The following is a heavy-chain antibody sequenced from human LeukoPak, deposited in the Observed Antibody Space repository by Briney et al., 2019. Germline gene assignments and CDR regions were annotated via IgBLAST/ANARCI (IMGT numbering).Heavy chain of an antibody. V-gene: IGHV4-39*01. Sequence: SETLSLTCSVCGGSISDGLYYWGWLRQPPGKGLQWIASIYYSGNTYYNPSLRSRVTISRDTSKNQFFLTLTSVTAADTAVYFCARRPGSYESGHGDDNWGQGILVTVPS. D-gene: IGHD3-3*01. CDR2: IYYSGNT. CDR1: GGSISDGLYY. CDR3: ARRPGSYESGHGDDN. J-gene: IGHJ4*02.